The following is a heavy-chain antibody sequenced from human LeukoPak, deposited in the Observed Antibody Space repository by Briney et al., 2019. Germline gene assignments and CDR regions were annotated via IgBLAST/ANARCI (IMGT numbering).Heavy chain of an antibody. V-gene: IGHV4-39*01. CDR3: ARPFDSSGYYHAFDI. J-gene: IGHJ3*02. Sequence: SETLSLTCTVSGGSISSCSYYWGWIRQPPGKGLEWIGSIYYSGSTYYNPSLKSRVTISVDTSKNQFSLKLSSVTAADTAVYYCARPFDSSGYYHAFDIWGQGTMVTVSS. CDR1: GGSISSCSYY. CDR2: IYYSGST. D-gene: IGHD3-22*01.